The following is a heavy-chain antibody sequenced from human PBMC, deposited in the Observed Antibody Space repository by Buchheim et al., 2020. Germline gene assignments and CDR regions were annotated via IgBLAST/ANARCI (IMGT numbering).Heavy chain of an antibody. J-gene: IGHJ6*01. Sequence: EVQLLESGGDLIQPGGSLRLSCAASGFPFSSSLMTWVRRSAGKGLEWVAAIIGAGGSTYYADSVRGRFTVSRDNSRNTLYLQMHSLRAEDTAVYYCAKDGVRRYNYGTYYGLDVWGQGTT. D-gene: IGHD3-10*01. V-gene: IGHV3-23*01. CDR3: AKDGVRRYNYGTYYGLDV. CDR1: GFPFSSSL. CDR2: IIGAGGST.